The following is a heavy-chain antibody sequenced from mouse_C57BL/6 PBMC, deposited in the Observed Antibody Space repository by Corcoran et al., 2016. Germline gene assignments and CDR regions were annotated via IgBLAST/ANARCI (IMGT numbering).Heavy chain of an antibody. J-gene: IGHJ1*03. CDR3: ARLGGNSYWYFDV. CDR2: IYPGDGDT. Sequence: QVQLQQSGAELVKPGASVKISCKASGYAFSSYWMNWVKQRPGKGLEWIGQIYPGDGDTNYNGKFKGKATLTADKSSSTAYMQLSSLTSEDSAVYFCARLGGNSYWYFDVWGTGTTVTVSS. V-gene: IGHV1-80*01. CDR1: GYAFSSYW. D-gene: IGHD2-1*01.